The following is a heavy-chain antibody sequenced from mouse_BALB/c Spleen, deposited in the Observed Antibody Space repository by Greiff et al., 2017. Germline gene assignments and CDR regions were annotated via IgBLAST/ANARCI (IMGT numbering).Heavy chain of an antibody. CDR1: GFNIKDTY. CDR3: ARYGSSPDYYAMDY. V-gene: IGHV14-3*02. Sequence: EVQLQQSGAELVKPGASVKLSCTASGFNIKDTYMHWVKQRPEQGLEWIGRIDPANGNTKYDPKFQGKATITADTSSNTAYLQLSSLTSEDTAVYYCARYGSSPDYYAMDYWGQGTSVTVSS. D-gene: IGHD1-1*01. J-gene: IGHJ4*01. CDR2: IDPANGNT.